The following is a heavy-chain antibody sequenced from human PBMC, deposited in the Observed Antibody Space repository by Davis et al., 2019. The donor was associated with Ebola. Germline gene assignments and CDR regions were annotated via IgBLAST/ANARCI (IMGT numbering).Heavy chain of an antibody. CDR1: GFTFRTYA. J-gene: IGHJ4*02. Sequence: PGGSLRLSCTASGFTFRTYAMHWVRQAPGKGLEWVATLSYDSNKRFYSDFVKGRFTVSRDNSENTLYLQMNSLRTEDTAVYYCAKDFSWLQSDLDYWGQGTLVTVSS. V-gene: IGHV3-30*04. CDR3: AKDFSWLQSDLDY. D-gene: IGHD5-12*01. CDR2: LSYDSNKR.